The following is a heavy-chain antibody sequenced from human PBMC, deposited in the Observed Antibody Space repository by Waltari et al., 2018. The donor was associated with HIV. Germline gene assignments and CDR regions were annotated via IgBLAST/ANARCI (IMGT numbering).Heavy chain of an antibody. CDR1: VFTFSSYS. D-gene: IGHD2-2*01. CDR2: ISSSSSTI. V-gene: IGHV3-48*01. Sequence: EVQLVESGGGLVQPGGSLRLSCAASVFTFSSYSMNWVRQAPGKGLGGVSYISSSSSTIYYADSVKGRFTISRDNAKNSLYLQMNSLRAEDTAVYYCASSRSSTKNWFDPWGQGTLVTVSS. CDR3: ASSRSSTKNWFDP. J-gene: IGHJ5*02.